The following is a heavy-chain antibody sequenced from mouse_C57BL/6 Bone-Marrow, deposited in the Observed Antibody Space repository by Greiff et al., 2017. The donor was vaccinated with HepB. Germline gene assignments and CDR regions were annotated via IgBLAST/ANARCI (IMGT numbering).Heavy chain of an antibody. J-gene: IGHJ2*01. CDR1: GFTFSNYW. D-gene: IGHD1-1*01. V-gene: IGHV6-3*01. CDR3: TGAVTTVVVDY. Sequence: EVKLQESGGGLVQPGGSMKLSCVASGFTFSNYWMNWVRQSPEKGLEWVAQIRLKSDNYATHYAESVKGRFTISRDDSKSSVYLQMNNLRAEDTGFYYCTGAVTTVVVDYWGQGTTLTVSS. CDR2: IRLKSDNYAT.